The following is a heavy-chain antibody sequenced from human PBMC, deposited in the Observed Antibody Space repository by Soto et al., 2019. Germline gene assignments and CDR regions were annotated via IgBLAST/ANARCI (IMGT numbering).Heavy chain of an antibody. CDR2: ISYSGST. V-gene: IGHV4-30-4*01. CDR1: GGSISSGNYY. D-gene: IGHD2-15*01. J-gene: IGHJ4*02. CDR3: ATMGTPATGLYFFDY. Sequence: QVQLQESGPGLVKPSQTLSLTCTVSGGSISSGNYYWSWIRQPPGKGLEWIGFISYSGSTYYSTSLKSRVPISVAPSTSPFSLILSFVTAADTAVYYCATMGTPATGLYFFDYWGQGSLVTVSS.